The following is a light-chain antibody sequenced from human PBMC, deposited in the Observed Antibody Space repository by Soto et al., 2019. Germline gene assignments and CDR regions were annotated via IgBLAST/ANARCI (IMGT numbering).Light chain of an antibody. J-gene: IGKJ2*01. V-gene: IGKV3-20*01. CDR3: QQYGSSPPMYT. Sequence: EMVLTQSPGTLSLSPGERATLSCRASQSVSSSYLAWYQQKPGQDPRLLIYGASSRATGIPDRFSGSGSGTDFTLTISRLEPEDFAVYYCQQYGSSPPMYTFGQGTKLEIK. CDR1: QSVSSSY. CDR2: GAS.